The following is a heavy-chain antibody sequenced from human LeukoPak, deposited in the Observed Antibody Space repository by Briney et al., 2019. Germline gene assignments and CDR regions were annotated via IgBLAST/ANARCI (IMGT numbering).Heavy chain of an antibody. Sequence: GESLQISCQGSGYRFTSYWIGWVRQMPGKGLEWMGIIYPGDSDTRYSPSFQGQVTISADKSISTAYLQWSSLKASDTAMYYCARHASVAIAAAADYWGQGTLVTVSS. CDR3: ARHASVAIAAAADY. J-gene: IGHJ4*02. CDR2: IYPGDSDT. V-gene: IGHV5-51*01. CDR1: GYRFTSYW. D-gene: IGHD6-13*01.